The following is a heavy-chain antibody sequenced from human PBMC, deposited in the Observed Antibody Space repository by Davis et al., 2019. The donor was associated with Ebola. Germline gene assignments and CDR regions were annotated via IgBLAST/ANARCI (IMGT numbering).Heavy chain of an antibody. J-gene: IGHJ6*02. D-gene: IGHD3-10*01. CDR2: LIPIFGAA. CDR3: ASRPYYYGSGSYYYYGMDV. CDR1: GGTFNTYT. Sequence: AASVKVSCKASGGTFNTYTITWVRQAPGQGLEWMGGLIPIFGAANYAQKFQGRVTITADKSTSTAYMELSSLRSDDTAVYYCASRPYYYGSGSYYYYGMDVWGQGTTVIVSS. V-gene: IGHV1-69*06.